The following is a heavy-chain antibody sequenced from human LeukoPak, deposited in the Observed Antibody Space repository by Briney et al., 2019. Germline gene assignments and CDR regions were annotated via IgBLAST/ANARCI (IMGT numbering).Heavy chain of an antibody. J-gene: IGHJ4*02. Sequence: GESLKISCKGSGYSFTTYWIVWVRQMPGKGLEWMGIMYPGDSDTRYSPSFQGQVTISADKPISTAYLQWSSLKASDTAMYYCARRGYNYGYDYWGQGTLVTVSS. CDR2: MYPGDSDT. D-gene: IGHD5-18*01. CDR3: ARRGYNYGYDY. V-gene: IGHV5-51*01. CDR1: GYSFTTYW.